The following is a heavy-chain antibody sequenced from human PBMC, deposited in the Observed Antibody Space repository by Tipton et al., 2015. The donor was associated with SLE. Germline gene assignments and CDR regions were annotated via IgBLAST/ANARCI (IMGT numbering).Heavy chain of an antibody. J-gene: IGHJ4*02. Sequence: SLRLSCAASGFTFGTYTMTWIRQAPGKGLEWVSSISGSGYTTYDADSVKGRVTTSRDNSKNTLFLQMNSLRAEDSAVYYCACSGCPAGWGQGTLVIVSS. D-gene: IGHD6-19*01. CDR2: ISGSGYTT. V-gene: IGHV3-23*01. CDR3: ACSGCPAG. CDR1: GFTFGTYT.